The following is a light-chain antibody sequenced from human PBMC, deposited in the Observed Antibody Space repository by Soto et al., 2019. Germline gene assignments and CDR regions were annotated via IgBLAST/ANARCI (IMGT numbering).Light chain of an antibody. CDR3: SSYASSGTVI. V-gene: IGLV2-14*01. J-gene: IGLJ2*01. CDR1: SSDVGAHNY. CDR2: DVI. Sequence: QSALTQPASVSGSPGQSITISCTGTSSDVGAHNYVSWYQQHPGKAPKLMIYDVISRPSGISNRFSGSKSGNTASLTISGVQAEDEADYYCSSYASSGTVIFGGGTKVTVL.